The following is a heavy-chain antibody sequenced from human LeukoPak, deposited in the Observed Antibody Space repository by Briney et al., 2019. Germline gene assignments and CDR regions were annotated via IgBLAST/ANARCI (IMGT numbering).Heavy chain of an antibody. Sequence: GGSLRLSCAVSGFTFSSYSMNWVRQAPGKGLEWVSSISSSGSYIYYADSVKGRFTISRDNAKNSLYLQMNSLRAEDTALYHCARETVRGVFDYWGQGTLVTVSS. CDR2: ISSSGSYI. CDR1: GFTFSSYS. D-gene: IGHD3-10*01. J-gene: IGHJ4*02. CDR3: ARETVRGVFDY. V-gene: IGHV3-21*04.